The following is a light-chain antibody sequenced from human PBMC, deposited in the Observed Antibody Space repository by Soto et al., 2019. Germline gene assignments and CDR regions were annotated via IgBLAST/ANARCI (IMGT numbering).Light chain of an antibody. J-gene: IGKJ1*01. CDR3: QQYYTNSWT. Sequence: DIVMTQSPDSLAVSLGERATINCKSSQSILYSPNNKNYLAWYQHRPGQPPNLLIYWASTRESGVPDRFSGSGSGKNFTLTISSLQAEDVAVYYCQQYYTNSWTFGQGTRVEI. CDR2: WAS. CDR1: QSILYSPNNKNY. V-gene: IGKV4-1*01.